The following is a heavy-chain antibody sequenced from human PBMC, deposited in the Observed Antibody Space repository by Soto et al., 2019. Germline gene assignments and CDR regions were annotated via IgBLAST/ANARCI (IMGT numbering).Heavy chain of an antibody. V-gene: IGHV3-23*01. CDR3: ASHSISFDYYYYGMDV. CDR1: GFTFSSYA. D-gene: IGHD6-13*01. Sequence: LRLSCAASGFTFSSYAMSWVRQAPGKGLEWVSAISGSGGSTYYADSVKGRFTISRDNSKNTLYLQMNSLRAEDTAVYYCASHSISFDYYYYGMDVWGQGTTVTVSS. CDR2: ISGSGGST. J-gene: IGHJ6*02.